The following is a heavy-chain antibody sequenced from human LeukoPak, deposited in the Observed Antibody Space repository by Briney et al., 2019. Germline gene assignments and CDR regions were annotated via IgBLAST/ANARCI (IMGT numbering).Heavy chain of an antibody. D-gene: IGHD3-22*01. CDR2: INPSGGST. CDR1: GYTLTSYY. CDR3: ARDRDSSGNYFENNWFYP. Sequence: ASVKVSCKPSGYTLTSYYIPSVPQAPGQGLEWMGIINPSGGSTSYAQKFQGRVTMTRDTSTSTVYMELSSLRSEDAAVYYCARDRDSSGNYFENNWFYPWGQGTLVTVSS. J-gene: IGHJ5*02. V-gene: IGHV1-46*01.